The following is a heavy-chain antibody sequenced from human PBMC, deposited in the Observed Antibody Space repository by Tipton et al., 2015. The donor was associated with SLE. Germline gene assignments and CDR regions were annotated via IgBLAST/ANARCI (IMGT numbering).Heavy chain of an antibody. V-gene: IGHV3-21*01. D-gene: IGHD6-13*01. Sequence: SLRLSCAASGFTFSSYSMNWVRQAPGKGLEWVSSISSSSSYIYYADSVKGRFTISRDNAKNSLYLQMNSLRAEDTAVYYCARDSYGSSWYPSYYGMDVWGQGTTVTVSS. J-gene: IGHJ6*02. CDR1: GFTFSSYS. CDR3: ARDSYGSSWYPSYYGMDV. CDR2: ISSSSSYI.